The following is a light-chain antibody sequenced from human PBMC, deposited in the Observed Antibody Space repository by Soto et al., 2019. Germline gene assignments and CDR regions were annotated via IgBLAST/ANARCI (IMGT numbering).Light chain of an antibody. J-gene: IGLJ2*01. CDR1: SSNIGSNY. V-gene: IGLV1-47*01. Sequence: QSVLTQPPSASGTPGQRVTISCPGSSSNIGSNYVYWYQQLPGTAPKLLIYRNNQRPSGVPDRFSGSKSGTSASLAISGLRSEDEADYYCAAWDDSLSGVVFGGGTQLTVL. CDR3: AAWDDSLSGVV. CDR2: RNN.